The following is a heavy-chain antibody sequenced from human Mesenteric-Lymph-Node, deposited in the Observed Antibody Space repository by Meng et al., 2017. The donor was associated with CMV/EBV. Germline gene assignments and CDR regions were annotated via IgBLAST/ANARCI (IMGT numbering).Heavy chain of an antibody. CDR2: IYYSGST. D-gene: IGHD6-13*01. Sequence: SETLSLTCTVSSGSISSYYWSWIRQPPGKGLEWIGYIYYSGSTNYNPSLKSRVTISVDTSKNQFSLKLSSVTAADTAVYYCARGRQQLVRSWGQGTLVTVSS. V-gene: IGHV4-59*12. CDR1: SGSISSYY. CDR3: ARGRQQLVRS. J-gene: IGHJ4*02.